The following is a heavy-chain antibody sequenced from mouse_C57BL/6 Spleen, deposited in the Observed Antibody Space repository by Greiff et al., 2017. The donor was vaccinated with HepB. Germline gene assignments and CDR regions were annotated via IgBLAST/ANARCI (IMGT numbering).Heavy chain of an antibody. J-gene: IGHJ4*01. CDR3: ARGNSNYDAMDY. CDR2: IDPSDSYT. CDR1: GYTFTSYW. D-gene: IGHD2-5*01. V-gene: IGHV1-50*01. Sequence: VQLQESGAELVKPGASVKLSCKASGYTFTSYWMQWVKQRPGQGLEWIGEIDPSDSYTNYNQKFKGKATLTVDTSSSTAYMQLSSLTSEDSAVYYCARGNSNYDAMDYWGQGTSVTVSS.